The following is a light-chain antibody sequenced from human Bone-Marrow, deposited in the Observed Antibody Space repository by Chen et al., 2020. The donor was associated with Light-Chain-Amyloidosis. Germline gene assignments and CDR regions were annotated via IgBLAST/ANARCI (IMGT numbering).Light chain of an antibody. CDR3: QVWDRSGDRPV. V-gene: IGLV3-21*02. CDR2: DDS. CDR1: NIGSTS. Sequence: SYVLTQPSSVSVAPGQTATIACGGNNIGSTSVHWYQQTPGQAPLLVVYDDSDRPSGIPERLSGANAGKTATLTISRVEAGDEADDDCQVWDRSGDRPVFGGGTKLTVL. J-gene: IGLJ3*02.